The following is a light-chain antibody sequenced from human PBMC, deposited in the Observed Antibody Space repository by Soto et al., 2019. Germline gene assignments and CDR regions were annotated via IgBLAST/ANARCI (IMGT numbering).Light chain of an antibody. CDR3: QQSYNVLSWT. V-gene: IGKV1-39*01. CDR1: QTIMTY. J-gene: IGKJ1*01. CDR2: AAS. Sequence: DIQMTQSPSSLSASVGDEVTITCRASQTIMTYLNWYQLKPGKPPRLLIYAASSLQSGVPSRFSGSGSGTDFTLTISSLQPEDFASYYCQQSYNVLSWTFGQGTKVDI.